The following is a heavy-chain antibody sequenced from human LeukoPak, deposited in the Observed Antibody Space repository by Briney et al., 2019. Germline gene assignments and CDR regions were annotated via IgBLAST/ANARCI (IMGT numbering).Heavy chain of an antibody. J-gene: IGHJ3*02. V-gene: IGHV3-23*01. CDR2: FSVSGGRT. CDR1: GFTFSSYA. D-gene: IGHD1-1*01. CDR3: ARDQSGYADAFDI. Sequence: GGSLRLSCAASGFTFSSYAMSWVRQAPGKGLEWVSGFSVSGGRTYYTDSVQGRFTMSRDISENMLYLQMDSLRAEDTAVYYCARDQSGYADAFDIWGQGTMVTVSS.